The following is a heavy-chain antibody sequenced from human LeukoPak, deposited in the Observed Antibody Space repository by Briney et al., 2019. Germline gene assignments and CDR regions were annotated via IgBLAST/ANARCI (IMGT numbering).Heavy chain of an antibody. CDR2: IYYSGTT. Sequence: SETLSLTCIVSGGPVSSGSYYWSWIRQPPGKGLEWIGYIYYSGTTNYNPSLKSRVTISVDTSKNQFSLNLSSVTAADTAVYYCARGAYYFDYWGQGTLVTVSS. CDR3: ARGAYYFDY. CDR1: GGPVSSGSYY. V-gene: IGHV4-61*01. J-gene: IGHJ4*02.